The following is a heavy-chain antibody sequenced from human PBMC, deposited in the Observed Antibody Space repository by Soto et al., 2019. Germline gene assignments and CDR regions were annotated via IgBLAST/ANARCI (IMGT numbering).Heavy chain of an antibody. CDR3: ARPTRPYCGGDCQYYFDY. CDR2: IYPGDSDT. Sequence: PGESLQISCKGSGYSFTSYGIGWVRQMPGEGLEWMGIIYPGDSDTRYSPSFQGQVTISADKSISTAYLQWSSLKASDTAMYYCARPTRPYCGGDCQYYFDYWGQGTMVTV. D-gene: IGHD2-21*02. J-gene: IGHJ4*02. V-gene: IGHV5-51*03. CDR1: GYSFTSYG.